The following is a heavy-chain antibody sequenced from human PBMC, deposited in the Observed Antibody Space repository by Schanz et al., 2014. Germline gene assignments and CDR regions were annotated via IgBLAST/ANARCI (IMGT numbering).Heavy chain of an antibody. J-gene: IGHJ4*02. CDR2: IKQDGSEK. Sequence: VQLVESGGGVVQPGRSLRLSCAASGFTFRSYGMHWVRQAPGKGLEWVANIKQDGSEKYYVDSVKGRFTISRDNAKNSLYLQMNSLSAEDTAVYYCAKVAPAATYLDSWGLGTLVTVSS. V-gene: IGHV3-7*03. CDR3: AKVAPAATYLDS. D-gene: IGHD2-2*01. CDR1: GFTFRSYG.